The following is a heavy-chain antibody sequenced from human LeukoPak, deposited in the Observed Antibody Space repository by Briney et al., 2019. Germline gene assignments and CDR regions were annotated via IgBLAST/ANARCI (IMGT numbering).Heavy chain of an antibody. Sequence: PSQTLSLTCSVSGGSINNFYWTWIRQPAGKGLEWIGRIYATGDTNYNPSLKSRLTLSIDTSKNQFSLKLNSVTAADTALYFCAKESRVRGVSIRESHYHYYYGMDVGGRGTTVTVSS. D-gene: IGHD3-10*01. J-gene: IGHJ6*02. CDR2: IYATGDT. CDR3: AKESRVRGVSIRESHYHYYYGMDV. V-gene: IGHV4-4*07. CDR1: GGSINNFY.